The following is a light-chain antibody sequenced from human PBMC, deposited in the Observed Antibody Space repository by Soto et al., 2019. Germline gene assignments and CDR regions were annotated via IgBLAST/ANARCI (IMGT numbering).Light chain of an antibody. CDR1: SSDVGAYNY. CDR3: SSFTRSNSLV. CDR2: EVT. Sequence: QSVLPQPASVSGSRGQSLTISCTGTSSDVGAYNYVSWFHHHPGKAPKVMFFEVTNRPSGVSNRFSGSKSGNTASLTISGLQADDEADYYCSSFTRSNSLVFGGGTKRTVL. J-gene: IGLJ3*02. V-gene: IGLV2-14*01.